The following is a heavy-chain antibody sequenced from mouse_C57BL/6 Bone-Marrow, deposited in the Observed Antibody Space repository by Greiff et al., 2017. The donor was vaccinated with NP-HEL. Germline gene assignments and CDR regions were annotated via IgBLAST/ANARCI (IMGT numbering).Heavy chain of an antibody. J-gene: IGHJ2*01. D-gene: IGHD1-1*01. CDR3: ARLGGSSYYYFDY. V-gene: IGHV7-3*01. Sequence: EVQLVESGGGLVQPGGSLSLSCAASGFTFTDYYMSWVRQPPGKALEWLGFIRNKANGYTTEYSASVKGRFTISRDNSQSILYLQMNALRAEDSATYYCARLGGSSYYYFDYWGQGTTLTVSS. CDR2: IRNKANGYTT. CDR1: GFTFTDYY.